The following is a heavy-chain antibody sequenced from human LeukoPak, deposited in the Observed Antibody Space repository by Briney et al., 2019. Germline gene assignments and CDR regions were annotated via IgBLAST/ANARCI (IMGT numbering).Heavy chain of an antibody. V-gene: IGHV4-34*01. D-gene: IGHD4-23*01. CDR3: ARGKSTVVTIYYYYGMDV. CDR1: GGSFSGYY. J-gene: IGHJ6*02. Sequence: SETLSLTCVVYGGSFSGYYWSWIRQPPGKGLEWIGEINHSGSTNYNPSLKSRVTISVDTSKNQFSLKLSSVTAADTAVYYCARGKSTVVTIYYYYGMDVWGQGTTVTVSS. CDR2: INHSGST.